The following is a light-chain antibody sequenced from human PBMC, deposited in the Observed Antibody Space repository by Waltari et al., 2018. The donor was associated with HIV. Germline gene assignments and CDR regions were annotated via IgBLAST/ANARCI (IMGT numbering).Light chain of an antibody. CDR1: SSTLGSNT. CDR3: AAWDDSLNGWV. V-gene: IGLV1-44*01. Sequence: QSVLTQPPSASGTPGQRVTISCSGSSSTLGSNTVNRYQQLPGTAPKPLIYSNNQRPSGGPDRFAGSKSGTSASLAISGLQSEDEADYYCAAWDDSLNGWVFGGGTKLTVL. J-gene: IGLJ3*02. CDR2: SNN.